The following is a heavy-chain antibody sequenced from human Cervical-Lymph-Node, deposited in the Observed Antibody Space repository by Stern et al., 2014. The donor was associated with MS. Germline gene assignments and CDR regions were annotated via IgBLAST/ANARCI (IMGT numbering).Heavy chain of an antibody. CDR2: INHSGGP. CDR1: GGSFSTYY. CDR3: ARGRNGLGV. D-gene: IGHD3-3*01. Sequence: QVQLQQWGAGLLRPSETLSLTCAVYGGSFSTYYWNWIRQPPGKVLEWIGEINHSGGPNYNPSLKSRVAISIDTSKSQFSLNLTSVTAADTAVYYCARGRNGLGVWGQGTTVTVSS. J-gene: IGHJ6*02. V-gene: IGHV4-34*01.